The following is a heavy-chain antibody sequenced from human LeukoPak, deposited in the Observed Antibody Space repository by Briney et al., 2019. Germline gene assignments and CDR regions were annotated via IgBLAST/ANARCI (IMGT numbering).Heavy chain of an antibody. V-gene: IGHV1-24*01. CDR3: ATVPITMVRGVYYGMDV. Sequence: ASVKVSCTVSGYTLTELSMHWVRQAPGKGLEWMGGFDPEDGETIYAQKFQGRVTMTEDTSTDTAYMELSSLRSEDTAVYYCATVPITMVRGVYYGMDVWGQGTTVTVSS. D-gene: IGHD3-10*01. CDR1: GYTLTELS. J-gene: IGHJ6*02. CDR2: FDPEDGET.